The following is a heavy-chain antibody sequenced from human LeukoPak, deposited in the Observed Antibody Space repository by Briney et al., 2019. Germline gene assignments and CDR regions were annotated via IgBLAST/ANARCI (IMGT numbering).Heavy chain of an antibody. D-gene: IGHD3-16*02. V-gene: IGHV3-21*01. Sequence: PGGSLRLSCAASGFTFSSYSMNWVRQAPGKGLEWVSSISSSSSYIYYADSVKGRFTISRDNAKNSLYLQMNSLRAEDTAVYYCARDKKVIDGGPMDVWGKGTTVTVSS. CDR2: ISSSSSYI. J-gene: IGHJ6*03. CDR1: GFTFSSYS. CDR3: ARDKKVIDGGPMDV.